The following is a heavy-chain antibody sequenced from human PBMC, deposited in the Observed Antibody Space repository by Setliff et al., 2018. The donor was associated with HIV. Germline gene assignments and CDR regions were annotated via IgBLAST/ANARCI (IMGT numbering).Heavy chain of an antibody. CDR2: VSYSGST. Sequence: SETLSLTCSVSGGSISGYYWSWVRQPPGRGLEWIGYVSYSGSTSYNPSLNSRVTMSVDTSRDQFSLKLSSVTAADTAVYYCARPVSKYFYGMDVWGLGTTVTVSS. V-gene: IGHV4-59*01. CDR1: GGSISGYY. CDR3: ARPVSKYFYGMDV. J-gene: IGHJ6*02.